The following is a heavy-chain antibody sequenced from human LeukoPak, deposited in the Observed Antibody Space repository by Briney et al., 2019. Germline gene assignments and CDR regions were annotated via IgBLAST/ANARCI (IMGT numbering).Heavy chain of an antibody. V-gene: IGHV3-23*01. CDR1: GITLSNYG. CDR2: ISDSGGST. J-gene: IGHJ4*02. D-gene: IGHD1-14*01. Sequence: GGSLRLSCAVSGITLSNYGMSWVRQAPGKGLEWVAGISDSGGSTKYADSVKGRFTISRDNPKNTLFLQMNSLRAEDTAVYFCVKDGRSSAPHWGQGTQVTVSS. CDR3: VKDGRSSAPH.